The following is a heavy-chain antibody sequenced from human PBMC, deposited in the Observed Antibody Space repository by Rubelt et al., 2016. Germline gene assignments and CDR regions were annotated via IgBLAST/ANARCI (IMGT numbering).Heavy chain of an antibody. D-gene: IGHD7-27*01. CDR3: ARLYLAGEPHEPMRACDI. Sequence: QVQLQESGPGLVKPSETLSLTCTVSGGSISSYYWSWIRQPPGKGLEWIGYIYYSGSTNYNPSLKSRVTISVDTSKNQFSLKLSSVTAADTAVYYCARLYLAGEPHEPMRACDIWGQGTMVTVSS. CDR1: GGSISSYY. CDR2: IYYSGST. J-gene: IGHJ3*02. V-gene: IGHV4-59*08.